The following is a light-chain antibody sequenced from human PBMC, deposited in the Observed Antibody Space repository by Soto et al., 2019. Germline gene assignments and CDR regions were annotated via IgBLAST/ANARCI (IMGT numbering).Light chain of an antibody. J-gene: IGLJ3*02. Sequence: QAVVTQEPSLTVSPGGTVTLTCASSTGAVTSAFYPNWFQQKPGQAPRTLIYTTNNRHSRTPARFSGSLLGGKAALTVSGVQPEDEAEYFCLLYYDSGHWVFGGGTQLTVL. V-gene: IGLV7-43*01. CDR3: LLYYDSGHWV. CDR1: TGAVTSAFY. CDR2: TTN.